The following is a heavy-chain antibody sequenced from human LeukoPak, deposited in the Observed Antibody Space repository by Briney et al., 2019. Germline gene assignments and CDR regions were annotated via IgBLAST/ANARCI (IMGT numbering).Heavy chain of an antibody. CDR2: ISYDGSNK. CDR3: AKDLHYYDSSGYYPKDAFDI. V-gene: IGHV3-30*18. Sequence: GGSLRLSCAASGFTFSSYGMHWVRQAPGKGLEWVAVISYDGSNKYYADSVKGRFTISRDNSKNTLYLQMNSLRAEDTAVYYCAKDLHYYDSSGYYPKDAFDIWGQGTMVTVSS. J-gene: IGHJ3*02. CDR1: GFTFSSYG. D-gene: IGHD3-22*01.